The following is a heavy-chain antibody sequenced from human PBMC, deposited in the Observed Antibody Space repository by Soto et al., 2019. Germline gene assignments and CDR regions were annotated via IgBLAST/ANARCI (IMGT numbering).Heavy chain of an antibody. V-gene: IGHV1-69*06. CDR3: SLSYGSYHYGAY. J-gene: IGHJ4*02. CDR1: GSPFTAYA. Sequence: QVQLVQSGAEVKNPGSSVKVSCTASGSPFTAYAITWLRQAPGQGLEWVGGIIPLFDSPNYAQRYQGRVTIIADKSTSTSYMELSGLISDDTAVYYCSLSYGSYHYGAYWGQGTLVTVSS. D-gene: IGHD4-17*01. CDR2: IIPLFDSP.